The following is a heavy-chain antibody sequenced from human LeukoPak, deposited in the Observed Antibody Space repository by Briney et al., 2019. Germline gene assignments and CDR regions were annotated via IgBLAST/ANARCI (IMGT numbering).Heavy chain of an antibody. D-gene: IGHD3-22*01. J-gene: IGHJ4*02. CDR3: ARGAYGSTQPFDY. CDR1: GGSFSGYY. Sequence: SETLSLTCPVYGGSFSGYYWSWIRQPAGKGLEWIGRIYTSGSTNYNPSLKSRVTMSVDTSKNQFSLKLSSVTAADTAVYYCARGAYGSTQPFDYWGQGTLVTVSS. V-gene: IGHV4-4*07. CDR2: IYTSGST.